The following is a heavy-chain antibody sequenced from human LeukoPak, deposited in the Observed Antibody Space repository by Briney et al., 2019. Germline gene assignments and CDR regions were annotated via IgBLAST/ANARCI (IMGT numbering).Heavy chain of an antibody. CDR3: AGRGRRYSRD. CDR1: GDSVSSGY. V-gene: IGHV4-4*09. D-gene: IGHD2-15*01. J-gene: IGHJ1*01. CDR2: IYDNGVT. Sequence: SETLSLSCNVSGDSVSSGYWTWIRQSPAKGLEWIGFIYDNGVTDYNPSLKSRLIISLDTSKNQFSLNLRSVSAADSAIYYCAGRGRRYSRDWDQGILVTVSS.